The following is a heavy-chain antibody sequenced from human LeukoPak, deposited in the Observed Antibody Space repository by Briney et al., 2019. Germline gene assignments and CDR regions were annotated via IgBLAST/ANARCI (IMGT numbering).Heavy chain of an antibody. V-gene: IGHV1-8*01. CDR2: MNPNSGNT. D-gene: IGHD3-10*01. CDR3: ALWFGDASGFDP. Sequence: GASVKVSCKASGYTFTSYDINWVQQATGQGLEWMGWMNPNSGNTGYAQKFQGRVTMTRNTSMSTAYMELSSLRSEDTAVYYCALWFGDASGFDPWGQGTLVTVSS. J-gene: IGHJ5*02. CDR1: GYTFTSYD.